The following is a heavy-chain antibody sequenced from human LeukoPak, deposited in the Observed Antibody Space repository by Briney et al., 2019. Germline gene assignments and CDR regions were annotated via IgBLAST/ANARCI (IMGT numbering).Heavy chain of an antibody. V-gene: IGHV5-51*01. CDR1: EYSFTNYW. Sequence: GESLKISCKGSEYSFTNYWIGWVRQMPGKGLEWMAIIHPADSDTRYSPSFQGQVTISADKSISTAFLQWSSLKASDTAMYYCARWSGSQYSWFDPWGQGTLVTVSS. D-gene: IGHD1-26*01. CDR3: ARWSGSQYSWFDP. J-gene: IGHJ5*02. CDR2: IHPADSDT.